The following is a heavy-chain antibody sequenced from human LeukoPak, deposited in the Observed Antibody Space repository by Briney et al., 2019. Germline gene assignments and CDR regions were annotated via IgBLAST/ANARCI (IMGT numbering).Heavy chain of an antibody. J-gene: IGHJ6*02. V-gene: IGHV1-69*05. CDR2: IIPIFGTA. CDR3: ARESSGSYQYYYYYGMDV. D-gene: IGHD1-26*01. Sequence: GSSVKVSCKASGGTFSSYAISWVRQAPGQGLEWMGGIIPIFGTANYAQKLQGRVTMTTDTSTSTAYMELRSLRSDDTAVYYCARESSGSYQYYYYYGMDVWGQGTTVTVSS. CDR1: GGTFSSYA.